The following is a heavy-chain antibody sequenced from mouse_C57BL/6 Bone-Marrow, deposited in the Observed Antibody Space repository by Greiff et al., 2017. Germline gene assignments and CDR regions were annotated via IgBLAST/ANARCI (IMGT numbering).Heavy chain of an antibody. CDR2: ISYDGSN. CDR3: ARDQDDYDGAY. Sequence: EESGPGLVKPSQSLSLTCSVTGYSITSGYYWNWIRQFPGNKLEWMGYISYDGSNNYNPSLKNRISITRDTSKNQFFLKLNSVTTEDTATYYCARDQDDYDGAYWGQGTLVTVSA. V-gene: IGHV3-6*01. CDR1: GYSITSGYY. D-gene: IGHD2-4*01. J-gene: IGHJ3*01.